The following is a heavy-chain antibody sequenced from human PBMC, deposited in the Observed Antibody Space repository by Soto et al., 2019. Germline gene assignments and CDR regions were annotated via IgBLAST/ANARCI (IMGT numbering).Heavy chain of an antibody. Sequence: GGSLRLSCSASGFTFSSYAMSWVRQAPGKGLEWVSAISGSGGSTYYADSVKGRFTISRDNSKNTLYLQMNSLRAEDTAVYYCAKDREQLESFDYWGQGTLVTVSS. J-gene: IGHJ4*02. CDR3: AKDREQLESFDY. CDR2: ISGSGGST. V-gene: IGHV3-23*01. D-gene: IGHD6-6*01. CDR1: GFTFSSYA.